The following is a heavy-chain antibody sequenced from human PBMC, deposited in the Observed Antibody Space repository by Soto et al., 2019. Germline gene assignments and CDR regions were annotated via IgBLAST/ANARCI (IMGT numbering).Heavy chain of an antibody. J-gene: IGHJ1*01. CDR1: GGTFSSYT. D-gene: IGHD6-19*01. CDR3: ATDGSGGAEYFQH. CDR2: IIPILGIA. Sequence: QVQLVQSGAEVKKPGSSVKVSCKASGGTFSSYTISWVRQAPGQGLEWMGRIIPILGIANYAQKFQGRVTITADKSTSTAYMELSSLRSEDTAVYYCATDGSGGAEYFQHWGQGTLVTVSS. V-gene: IGHV1-69*08.